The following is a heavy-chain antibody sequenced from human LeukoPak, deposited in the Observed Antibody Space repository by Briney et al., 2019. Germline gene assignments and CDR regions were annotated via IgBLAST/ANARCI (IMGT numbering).Heavy chain of an antibody. CDR3: ARQRGGDAYDV. CDR2: IHPNSGAT. CDR1: GYTFTDSS. J-gene: IGHJ3*01. V-gene: IGHV1-2*02. D-gene: IGHD3-10*01. Sequence: ASVKVSCKASGYTFTDSSIHWLRQAPGQGLECLGWIHPNSGATNYAPKFQGRVTMTKDTSINAAYMALSSLTSDDTAMYYCARQRGGDAYDVWGQGTMVVVSS.